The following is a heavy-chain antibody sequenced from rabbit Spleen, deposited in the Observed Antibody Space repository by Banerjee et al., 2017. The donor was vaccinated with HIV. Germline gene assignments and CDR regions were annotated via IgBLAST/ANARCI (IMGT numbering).Heavy chain of an antibody. J-gene: IGHJ4*01. CDR3: ARSTTSTYPL. Sequence: QSLEESGGDLVKPGASLTLTCTASGFSFSSSYWIWWVRQAPGKGLELIACISTSSGSTCYASWAKGRFTISKTSSTTVTLQMPSLTVADTATYFCARSTTSTYPLWGQGTLVTVS. CDR1: GFSFSSSYW. D-gene: IGHD1-1*01. CDR2: ISTSSGST. V-gene: IGHV1S40*01.